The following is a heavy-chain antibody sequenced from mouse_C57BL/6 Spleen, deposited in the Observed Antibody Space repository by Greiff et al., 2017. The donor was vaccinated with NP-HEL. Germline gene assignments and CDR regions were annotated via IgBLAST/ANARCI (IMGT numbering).Heavy chain of an antibody. D-gene: IGHD1-1*01. J-gene: IGHJ1*03. V-gene: IGHV1-59*01. CDR3: ARWYYYGSSYGWYFDV. CDR1: GYTFTSYW. Sequence: QVQLQQPGAELVRPGTSVKLSCKASGYTFTSYWMHWVKQRPGQGLEWIGVIDPSDSYTNYNQKFKGKATLTVDTSSSTAYMQLSSLTSEDSAVYYCARWYYYGSSYGWYFDVWGTGTTVTVSS. CDR2: IDPSDSYT.